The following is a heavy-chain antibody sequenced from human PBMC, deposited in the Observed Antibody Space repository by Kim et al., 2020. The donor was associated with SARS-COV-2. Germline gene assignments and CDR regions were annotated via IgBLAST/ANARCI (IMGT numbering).Heavy chain of an antibody. J-gene: IGHJ4*02. CDR3: ARGLGSGSYYGF. Sequence: SYNPSLKSRVTVAVDTSKNQFSRNLISVTAADTAVYYCARGLGSGSYYGFWGQGTLVTVSS. V-gene: IGHV4-34*01. D-gene: IGHD3-10*01.